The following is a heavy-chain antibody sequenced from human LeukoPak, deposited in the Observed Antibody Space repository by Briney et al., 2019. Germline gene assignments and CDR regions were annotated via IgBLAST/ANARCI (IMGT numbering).Heavy chain of an antibody. D-gene: IGHD2-2*01. CDR3: ARNIVVVPALDY. CDR1: GFTFSSYS. J-gene: IGHJ4*02. CDR2: ISSSSSYI. Sequence: GGSLRLSCAASGFTFSSYSMNWVRQAPGKRLEWVSSISSSSSYIYYADSVKGRFTISRDNAKNSLYLQMNSLRAEDTAVYYCARNIVVVPALDYWGQGTLVTVSS. V-gene: IGHV3-21*01.